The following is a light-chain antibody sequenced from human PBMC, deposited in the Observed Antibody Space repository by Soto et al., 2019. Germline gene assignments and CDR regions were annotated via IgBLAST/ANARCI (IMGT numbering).Light chain of an antibody. CDR1: DSNIGAGYD. CDR2: RDN. V-gene: IGLV1-40*01. J-gene: IGLJ3*02. CDR3: QSYDASLSGSV. Sequence: QSVLTQPPSVSGAPGQRVTISCTGSDSNIGAGYDVHWYQQLPRTAPKVLIERDNNRASGVPDRFSGSKSGTSGSLAITGLQAEDEADYYCQSYDASLSGSVFGGGTKLTVL.